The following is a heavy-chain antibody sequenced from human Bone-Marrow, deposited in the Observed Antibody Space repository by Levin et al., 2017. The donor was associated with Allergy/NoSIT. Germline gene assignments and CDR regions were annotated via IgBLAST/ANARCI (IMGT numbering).Heavy chain of an antibody. D-gene: IGHD2-2*01. Sequence: PSETLSLTCTVSGYSISSGYYWGWIRQPPGKGLEWIGSIYHSGSTYYNPSLKSRVTISVDTSKNQFSLKLSSVTAADTAVYYCARAGYCISTSCKGYYYYGMDVWGQGTTVTVSS. CDR2: IYHSGST. CDR3: ARAGYCISTSCKGYYYYGMDV. V-gene: IGHV4-38-2*02. J-gene: IGHJ6*02. CDR1: GYSISSGYY.